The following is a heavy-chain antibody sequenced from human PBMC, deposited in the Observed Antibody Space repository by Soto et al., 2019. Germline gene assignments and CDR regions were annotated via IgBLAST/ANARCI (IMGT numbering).Heavy chain of an antibody. CDR2: IYYSGST. J-gene: IGHJ4*02. CDR1: GGSVSSGSYY. V-gene: IGHV4-61*01. Sequence: SETLSLTCTVSGGSVSSGSYYWSWIRQPPGKGLEWIGYIYYSGSTNYNPSLKSRVTISVDTSKNQFSLKLSSVTAADTAVYYCARGRYSSSSFDYWGQGTLVTVSS. D-gene: IGHD6-6*01. CDR3: ARGRYSSSSFDY.